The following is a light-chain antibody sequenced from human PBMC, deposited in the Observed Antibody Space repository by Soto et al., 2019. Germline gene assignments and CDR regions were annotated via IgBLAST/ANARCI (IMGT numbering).Light chain of an antibody. CDR3: QQYGTSIT. CDR1: QSFSSSY. J-gene: IGKJ5*01. V-gene: IGKV3-20*01. CDR2: GAS. Sequence: EIVLTQSPGTLSLSPGERATLSCRASQSFSSSYLAWYQQKPGQAPGLLIYGASSRATGIPDRFSGSGSGTDFLLTISRLEPEDFAVYYCQQYGTSITFGQGTRLEI.